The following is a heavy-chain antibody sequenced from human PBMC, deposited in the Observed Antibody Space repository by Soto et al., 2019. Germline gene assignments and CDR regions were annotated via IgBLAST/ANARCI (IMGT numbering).Heavy chain of an antibody. J-gene: IGHJ6*02. CDR1: GFTFSSYA. Sequence: GGSLTLSCAASGFTFSSYAMSWVRQAPGKGLEWVSAISGSGGSTYYADSVKGRFTISRDNSKNTLYLQMNSLRAEDTAVYYCAKGNDILTGYHLYYYYGMDVWGQGTTVTVSS. D-gene: IGHD3-9*01. CDR3: AKGNDILTGYHLYYYYGMDV. V-gene: IGHV3-23*01. CDR2: ISGSGGST.